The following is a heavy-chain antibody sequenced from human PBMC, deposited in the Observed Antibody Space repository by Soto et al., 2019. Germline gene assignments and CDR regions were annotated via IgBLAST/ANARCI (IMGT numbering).Heavy chain of an antibody. J-gene: IGHJ4*02. CDR1: GFTFSSYS. CDR3: ARAGRDGYNWDY. Sequence: EVQLVESGGGRVKPGGSLRLSCATSGFTFSSYSMNWVRQAPGKGLEWVSSISSSTGYIYYADSVKGRFTISRDNAKNSLYLQMNSLRAEDTAVYYCARAGRDGYNWDYWGQGTLVTVSS. D-gene: IGHD5-12*01. CDR2: ISSSTGYI. V-gene: IGHV3-21*01.